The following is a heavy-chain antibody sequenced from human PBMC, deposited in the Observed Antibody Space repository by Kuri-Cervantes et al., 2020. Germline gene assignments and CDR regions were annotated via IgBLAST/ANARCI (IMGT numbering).Heavy chain of an antibody. D-gene: IGHD2-21*02. CDR2: LSGSGGNT. V-gene: IGHV3-23*01. CDR3: AKDYRSPSSDCLFDY. J-gene: IGHJ4*02. CDR1: GFTFSSYW. Sequence: GESLKISCAASGFTFSSYWMSWVRQAPGKGLEWVSGLSGSGGNTWYADSVKGRFTISRDNSKNTLYLQMNSLRADDTAVYYCAKDYRSPSSDCLFDYWGQGIRGTVSS.